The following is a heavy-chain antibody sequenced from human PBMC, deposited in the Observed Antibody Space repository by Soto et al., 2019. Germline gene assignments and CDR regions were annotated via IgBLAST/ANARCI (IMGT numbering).Heavy chain of an antibody. CDR1: GYTFTSYS. V-gene: IGHV1-18*01. CDR3: ARDTGNFFDY. CDR2: IGPSSGNT. J-gene: IGHJ4*02. Sequence: ASVKVSCKASGYTFTSYSFRWVRQAPGQGLEWVGWIGPSSGNTDSARNLQRRVTMTTDTATSTAYMELRSLRSDDTAVYYCARDTGNFFDYWGQGTLVTVSS.